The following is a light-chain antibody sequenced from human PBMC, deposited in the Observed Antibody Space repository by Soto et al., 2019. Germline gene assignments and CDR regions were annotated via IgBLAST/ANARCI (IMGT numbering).Light chain of an antibody. CDR3: QQYYRYPWM. Sequence: DIQMTQSPSSLSASVGDRVTITCRASQGISTYLGWYQQKPGKVPKSLIYSASNLQSGVPSRFSASGSGTEFTLTITDMQPDDFATYYCQQYYRYPWMFGQGTNVEIK. CDR2: SAS. CDR1: QGISTY. V-gene: IGKV1-16*01. J-gene: IGKJ1*01.